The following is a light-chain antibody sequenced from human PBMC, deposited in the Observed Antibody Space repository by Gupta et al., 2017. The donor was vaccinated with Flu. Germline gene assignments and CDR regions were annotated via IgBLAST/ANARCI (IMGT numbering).Light chain of an antibody. CDR3: CSSPGTYSVI. V-gene: IGLV2-11*01. Sequence: TSSDVGAYNHVSCYQHHPGEVPKLIIYDVNRRPSGVPDRFSGSKSGNTASLTISGLQAEDEADYYCCSSPGTYSVIFGGGTKVTVL. CDR1: SSDVGAYNH. CDR2: DVN. J-gene: IGLJ2*01.